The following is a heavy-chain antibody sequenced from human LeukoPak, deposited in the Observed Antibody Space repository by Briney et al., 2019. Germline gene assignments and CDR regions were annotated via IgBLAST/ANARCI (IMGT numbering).Heavy chain of an antibody. CDR2: IWYDGSNK. D-gene: IGHD3-3*01. CDR1: GFTFSNCG. Sequence: GGSLRLSCAASGFTFSNCGMHWVRQAPGKGLEWVAHIWYDGSNKYYADSVRGRFTISRDNSKNTLCLQMNSLRAEDTAVYYCARDRDYDFFDYWGQGTLVTVSS. CDR3: ARDRDYDFFDY. J-gene: IGHJ4*02. V-gene: IGHV3-33*01.